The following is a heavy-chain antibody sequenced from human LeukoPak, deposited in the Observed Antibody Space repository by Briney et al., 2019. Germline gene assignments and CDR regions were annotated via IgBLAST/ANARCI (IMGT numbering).Heavy chain of an antibody. CDR3: ARRVGFYGSGSLNYFDP. Sequence: ETLSLTCTVSGGSISSYYWSWIRQPAGKGLEWIGRIYTSGSTNYNPSLKSRVTMSVDTSKNQFSLKLSSVTAADTAVYFCARRVGFYGSGSLNYFDPWGQGILVSVSS. J-gene: IGHJ5*01. CDR2: IYTSGST. CDR1: GGSISSYY. V-gene: IGHV4-4*07. D-gene: IGHD3-10*01.